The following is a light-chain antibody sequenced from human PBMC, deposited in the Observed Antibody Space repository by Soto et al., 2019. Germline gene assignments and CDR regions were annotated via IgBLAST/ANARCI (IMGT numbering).Light chain of an antibody. J-gene: IGLJ2*01. V-gene: IGLV2-14*01. CDR3: SSHTSSASVV. CDR1: SSDIGAHDY. Sequence: QSALTQPASVSGSPGQSITISCTGTSSDIGAHDYVSWYRQHPGKAPKLLIYEVTNRPSGVSPRLSGSKSANTASLTISGLQVEDEADYYCSSHTSSASVVFGGGTKVTVL. CDR2: EVT.